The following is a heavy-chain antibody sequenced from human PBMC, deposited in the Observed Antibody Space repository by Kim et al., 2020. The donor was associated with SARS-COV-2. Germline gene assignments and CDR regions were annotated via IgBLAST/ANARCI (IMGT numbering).Heavy chain of an antibody. V-gene: IGHV4-59*13. CDR3: ARVITIFGEGFYEFYGMDV. J-gene: IGHJ6*02. D-gene: IGHD3-3*01. CDR1: GGSIRSSY. Sequence: SETLSLTCSVSGGSIRSSYWSWIRQPPGRGLEWIGYIYDNRITNHYPSLKSRVTISMETSRNQFSLELNSVSAADTAVYYCARVITIFGEGFYEFYGMDVWGQGTTVTVSS. CDR2: IYDNRIT.